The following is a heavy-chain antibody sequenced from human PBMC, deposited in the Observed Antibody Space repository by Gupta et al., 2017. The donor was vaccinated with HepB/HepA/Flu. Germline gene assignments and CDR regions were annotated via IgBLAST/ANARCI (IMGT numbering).Heavy chain of an antibody. CDR1: GDSISNYY. V-gene: IGHV4-59*08. J-gene: IGHJ6*02. CDR2: SHYTAES. CDR3: ARHANGDTYPRDV. D-gene: IGHD4-17*01. Sequence: QVQLQQSGPGLVKPSETLSLTCSVSGDSISNYYWSWVRQPPGKGLEWIAYSHYTAESNYLPYIKSRLTGSVDPSKSQFSRRLDSVTAADTAIDFCARHANGDTYPRDVWGQGTTVTVSS.